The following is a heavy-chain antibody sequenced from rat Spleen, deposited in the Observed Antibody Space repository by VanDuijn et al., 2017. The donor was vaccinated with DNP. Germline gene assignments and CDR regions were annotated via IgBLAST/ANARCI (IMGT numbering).Heavy chain of an antibody. CDR3: IRWNSGHFDY. J-gene: IGHJ2*01. Sequence: EVQLVESGGGLVQPGRSLKLSCAASGFTFSAYYMAWVRQAPATGLEWVAYIGSPAYAPYSTDSVKGRFTISRDNAKSTLYLQMNSLRSEDMATYYCIRWNSGHFDYWGQGVMVTVSS. CDR2: IGSPAYAP. D-gene: IGHD4-3*01. V-gene: IGHV5-22*01. CDR1: GFTFSAYY.